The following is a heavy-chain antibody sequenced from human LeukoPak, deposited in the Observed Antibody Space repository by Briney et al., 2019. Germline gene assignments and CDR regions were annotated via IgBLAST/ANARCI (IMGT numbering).Heavy chain of an antibody. CDR3: ARGRVGYGWFDP. CDR2: IIPIFGTA. D-gene: IGHD3-16*01. Sequence: RASVTVSCKASGGTFSSYAISWVRQAPGQGLEWMGGIIPIFGTANYAQKFQGRVTITADESTSTAYMELSSLRSEDTAVYYCARGRVGYGWFDPWGQGTLVTVSS. J-gene: IGHJ5*02. CDR1: GGTFSSYA. V-gene: IGHV1-69*13.